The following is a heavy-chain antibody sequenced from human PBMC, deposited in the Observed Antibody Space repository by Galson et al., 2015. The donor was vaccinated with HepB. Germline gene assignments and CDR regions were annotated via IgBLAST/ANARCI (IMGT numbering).Heavy chain of an antibody. CDR3: VKGPYCSSTSCYTGSFDY. CDR2: ISWNSGSI. Sequence: SLRLSCAASGFTFDDYAMHWVRQAPGKGLEWVSGISWNSGSIGYADSVKGRFTISRDNAKNSLYLQMNSLRAEDTALYYCVKGPYCSSTSCYTGSFDYWGQGTLVTVSS. V-gene: IGHV3-9*01. J-gene: IGHJ4*02. CDR1: GFTFDDYA. D-gene: IGHD2-2*02.